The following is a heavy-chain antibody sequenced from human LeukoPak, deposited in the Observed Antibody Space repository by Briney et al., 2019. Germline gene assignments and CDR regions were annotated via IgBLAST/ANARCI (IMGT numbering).Heavy chain of an antibody. CDR1: GFTVSSNY. J-gene: IGHJ3*02. Sequence: GGSLRLPCAASGFTVSSNYMSWVRQAPGKGLEGVSIIYSGGSTYYADSVKGRFTISRDNSKNTLYLQMNSLRAEDTAVYYCANVEDYDSSGYFDAFDIWGQGTMVTVSS. D-gene: IGHD3-22*01. CDR2: IYSGGST. CDR3: ANVEDYDSSGYFDAFDI. V-gene: IGHV3-66*02.